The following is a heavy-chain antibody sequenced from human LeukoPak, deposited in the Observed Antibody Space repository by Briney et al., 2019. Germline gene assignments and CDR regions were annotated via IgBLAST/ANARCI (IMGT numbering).Heavy chain of an antibody. J-gene: IGHJ6*02. Sequence: SETLSLTCPVSGGSVSSGSYYWSWIRQPPGKGLEWIGYIYYSGSTNYNPSLKSRVTISVDTSKNQFSLKLSSVTAADTAVYYCASGYCSSTSCYSYYYYGMDVWGQGTTVTVSS. CDR1: GGSVSSGSYY. CDR3: ASGYCSSTSCYSYYYYGMDV. V-gene: IGHV4-61*01. D-gene: IGHD2-2*03. CDR2: IYYSGST.